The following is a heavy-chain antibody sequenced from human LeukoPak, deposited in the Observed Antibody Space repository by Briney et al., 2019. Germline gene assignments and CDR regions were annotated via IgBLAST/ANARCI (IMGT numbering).Heavy chain of an antibody. CDR2: ISGSGGST. CDR3: AKVHIVVVPAAIGAPYFDY. Sequence: GGSLRLSCAASGFTFSSYAMSWVRQAPGKGLEWVSAISGSGGSTYCADSVKGRFTISRDNSKNTLYLQMNSLRAEDTAVYYCAKVHIVVVPAAIGAPYFDYWGQGTLVTVSS. V-gene: IGHV3-23*01. CDR1: GFTFSSYA. J-gene: IGHJ4*02. D-gene: IGHD2-2*01.